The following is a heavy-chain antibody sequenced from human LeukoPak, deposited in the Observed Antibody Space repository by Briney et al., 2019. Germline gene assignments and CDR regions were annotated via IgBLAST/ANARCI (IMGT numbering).Heavy chain of an antibody. CDR2: ISNSDGST. CDR3: AKTGYCTNGVCQPHDY. V-gene: IGHV3-23*01. D-gene: IGHD2-8*01. Sequence: GGSLRLSCAASGFTFSSYAMSWVRQAPGKGLEWVSTISNSDGSTYYADSVKGRFTISRDNSKNTLYLQMNSLRAEDTAVYYCAKTGYCTNGVCQPHDYWGQGTLVTVSS. J-gene: IGHJ4*02. CDR1: GFTFSSYA.